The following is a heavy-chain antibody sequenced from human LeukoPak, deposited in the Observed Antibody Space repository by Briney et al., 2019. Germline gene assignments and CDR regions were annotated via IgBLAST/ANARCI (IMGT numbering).Heavy chain of an antibody. D-gene: IGHD3-22*01. V-gene: IGHV3-21*01. Sequence: GGSLRLSCAASGFTFSSYSMNWVRQSPGKGLEWVSSVTSSSSYIYYADSVKGRFTNSRDNAKNSLYLQMNSLRAEDTAVYYCVRDGHDSSGYYWAWSFDLWGRGTLVTVSS. CDR3: VRDGHDSSGYYWAWSFDL. J-gene: IGHJ2*01. CDR2: VTSSSSYI. CDR1: GFTFSSYS.